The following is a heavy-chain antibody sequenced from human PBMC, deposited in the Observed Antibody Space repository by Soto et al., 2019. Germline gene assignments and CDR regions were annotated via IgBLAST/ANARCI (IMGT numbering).Heavy chain of an antibody. CDR3: ARGAIGYCISTSCYVKEYFQH. J-gene: IGHJ1*01. D-gene: IGHD2-2*03. CDR2: IYYSGST. V-gene: IGHV4-59*01. Sequence: SETLSLTCTVFGGSISSFYWSWIRQPPGKGLEWIGYIYYSGSTNYNPSLKSRVTISVDTSKNQFSLKLSSVTAADTAVYYCARGAIGYCISTSCYVKEYFQHWGQGTLVTVSS. CDR1: GGSISSFY.